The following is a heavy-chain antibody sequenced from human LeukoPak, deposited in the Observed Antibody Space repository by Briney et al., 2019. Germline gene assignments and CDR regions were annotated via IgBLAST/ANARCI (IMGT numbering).Heavy chain of an antibody. CDR1: GFTVSSYA. CDR2: ISGSGGST. D-gene: IGHD1-26*01. J-gene: IGHJ4*02. Sequence: GGSLRLSCAASGFTVSSYAMSWVRQAPGKGLEWVSAISGSGGSTYYADSVKGRFTISRDNSKNTLYLQMNSLRAEDTAVYYCAKGEVGATGGYYFDYWGQGTLVTVSS. CDR3: AKGEVGATGGYYFDY. V-gene: IGHV3-23*01.